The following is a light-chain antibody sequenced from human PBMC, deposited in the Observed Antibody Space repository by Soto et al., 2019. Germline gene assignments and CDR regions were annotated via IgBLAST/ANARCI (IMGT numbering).Light chain of an antibody. CDR2: DVS. V-gene: IGLV2-11*01. CDR1: SSDVGAYNY. Sequence: QSVLTQPRSVSGSPGQSVTISCTGTSSDVGAYNYVSWYQQHPGKAPKLMTYDVSTRPSGVPDRFSGSKSGNTASLTISGLQAEDEADYYCCSYADNYSYVFGTGTKVTVL. CDR3: CSYADNYSYV. J-gene: IGLJ1*01.